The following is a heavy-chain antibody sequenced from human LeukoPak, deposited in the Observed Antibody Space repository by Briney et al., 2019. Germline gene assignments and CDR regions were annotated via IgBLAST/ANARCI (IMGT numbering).Heavy chain of an antibody. D-gene: IGHD3-10*01. CDR3: ARDEEPTLVRGLIMDAFDI. CDR1: GYTFTSYD. Sequence: ASVKVSCKASGYTFTSYDINWVRQATGQGLEWMGWISAYNGNTKYAQKFQGRVTMTTDTSTTTAYMELRSLTSDDTAVYYCARDEEPTLVRGLIMDAFDIWGQGTMVTVSS. V-gene: IGHV1-18*01. CDR2: ISAYNGNT. J-gene: IGHJ3*02.